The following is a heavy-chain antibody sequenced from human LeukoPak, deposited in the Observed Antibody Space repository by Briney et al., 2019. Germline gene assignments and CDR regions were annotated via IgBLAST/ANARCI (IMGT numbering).Heavy chain of an antibody. CDR3: AKDGHILTGYQRPDGFDI. V-gene: IGHV3-66*01. J-gene: IGHJ3*02. CDR2: IYSGGST. Sequence: GGSLRLSCAASGFTFSSNYMSWVRQAPGKGLEWVSVIYSGGSTYYADSVKGRFTISRDNSKNTLYLQMNSLRAEDTAVYYCAKDGHILTGYQRPDGFDIWGQGTTVTVSS. D-gene: IGHD3-9*01. CDR1: GFTFSSNY.